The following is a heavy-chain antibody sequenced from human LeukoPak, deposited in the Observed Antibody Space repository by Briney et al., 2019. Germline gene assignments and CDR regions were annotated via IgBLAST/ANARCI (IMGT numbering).Heavy chain of an antibody. D-gene: IGHD2-15*01. J-gene: IGHJ5*02. CDR1: GYTFTSYY. CDR2: INPSGGST. Sequence: WASVKVSCKASGYTFTSYYMHWVRQAPGQGLEWMGIINPSGGSTSYAQKFQGRVTMTRDMSTSTVYMELRSLRSDDTAVYYCARVGGGRASYNWFDPWGQGTLVTVSS. CDR3: ARVGGGRASYNWFDP. V-gene: IGHV1-46*01.